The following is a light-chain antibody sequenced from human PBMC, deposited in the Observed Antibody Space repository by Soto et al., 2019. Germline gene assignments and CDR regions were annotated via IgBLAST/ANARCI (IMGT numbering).Light chain of an antibody. J-gene: IGKJ1*01. CDR3: QEYNDWPLRT. CDR1: QTIMNNY. Sequence: IVLTQSPGTLSLSPGESATLSCRASQTIMNNYLAWYQQKPGQAPRLLIFGASSRATGIPARFSGSGSGTEFTLTISSLESDDFALYFCQEYNDWPLRTFGQGTKVDIK. V-gene: IGKV3-20*01. CDR2: GAS.